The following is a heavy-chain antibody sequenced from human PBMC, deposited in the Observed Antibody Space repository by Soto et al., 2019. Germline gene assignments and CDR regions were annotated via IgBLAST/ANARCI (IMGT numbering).Heavy chain of an antibody. CDR3: ARTDRDCYSLGV. CDR1: GFTFRNYD. Sequence: PGWSLRLSCEASGFTFRNYDMHWVRQGTGKGPEWAAGICAAVDPYYANTRERRYTTTRENAQSACFLQMNRLRVGDTAVYYCARTDRDCYSLGVWVQGTTVTISS. V-gene: IGHV3-13*05. CDR2: ICAAVDP. J-gene: IGHJ6*02.